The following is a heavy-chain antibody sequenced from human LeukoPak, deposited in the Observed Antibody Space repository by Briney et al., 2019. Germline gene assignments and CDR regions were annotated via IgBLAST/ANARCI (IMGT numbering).Heavy chain of an antibody. V-gene: IGHV3-74*01. Sequence: GGSLRLSCAASGVTFSNNWMYWVRQAPGKGLVWVSRINSDGSITGYAGSVKGRFTISRDSAKNTLYLQMNGLRAEDTAVYYCAGDLKDWGQGTLVTVSS. J-gene: IGHJ4*02. CDR1: GVTFSNNW. CDR2: INSDGSIT. CDR3: AGDLKD.